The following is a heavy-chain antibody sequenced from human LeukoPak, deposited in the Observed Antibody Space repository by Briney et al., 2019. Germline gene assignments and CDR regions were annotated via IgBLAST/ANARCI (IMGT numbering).Heavy chain of an antibody. CDR2: IYTSGST. J-gene: IGHJ5*02. V-gene: IGHV4-4*09. CDR1: GGSISSYY. D-gene: IGHD6-13*01. CDR3: ARLRRQQLHNWFDP. Sequence: PSETLSLTCTVSGGSISSYYWSWIRQPPGKGLEWIGYIYTSGSTNYNPSLKSRVTISVDTSKNQFSQKLSSVTAADTAVYYCARLRRQQLHNWFDPWGQGTLVTVSS.